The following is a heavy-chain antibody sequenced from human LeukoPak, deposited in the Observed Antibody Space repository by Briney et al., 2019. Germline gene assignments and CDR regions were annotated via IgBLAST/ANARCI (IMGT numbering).Heavy chain of an antibody. D-gene: IGHD6-13*01. V-gene: IGHV3-7*01. Sequence: GGSLRLSCAASGFSFRNYWMSWVRQAPGKGLEWVANINPDGSEKYYVDSVKGRFTISRDNAKNSLCLQMDSLRAEDTAVYHCARAGTAGSVDYWGQGTLVTVSS. CDR2: INPDGSEK. CDR1: GFSFRNYW. J-gene: IGHJ4*02. CDR3: ARAGTAGSVDY.